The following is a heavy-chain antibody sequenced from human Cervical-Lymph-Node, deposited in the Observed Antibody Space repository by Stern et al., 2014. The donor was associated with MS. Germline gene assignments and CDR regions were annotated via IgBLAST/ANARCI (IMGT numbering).Heavy chain of an antibody. CDR2: IYTSGST. Sequence: QVQLQESGPGLVKPSQTLSLTCTVSGGSISSGSYYWSWIRQPAGKGLEWIGRIYTSGSTNYNPSLKSRVTISVDTSKNQFSLKLSSVTAADTAVYYCARVRDGYSFDYWGQGTLVTVSS. CDR1: GGSISSGSYY. J-gene: IGHJ4*02. V-gene: IGHV4-61*02. D-gene: IGHD5-24*01. CDR3: ARVRDGYSFDY.